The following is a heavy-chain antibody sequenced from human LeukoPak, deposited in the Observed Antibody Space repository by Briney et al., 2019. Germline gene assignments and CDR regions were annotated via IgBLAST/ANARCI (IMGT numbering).Heavy chain of an antibody. CDR1: GGSFSGYY. D-gene: IGHD2-2*02. CDR2: INHSGST. Sequence: PSETLSLTCAVYGGSFSGYYWSWIRQPPGKGLEWIGEINHSGSTNYNPSLKSRVTISVDTSKNQFSLKLSSVTAADTAVYYCARVRVGGHCSSTSCYTSDYWGQGTLVTVSS. CDR3: ARVRVGGHCSSTSCYTSDY. J-gene: IGHJ4*02. V-gene: IGHV4-34*01.